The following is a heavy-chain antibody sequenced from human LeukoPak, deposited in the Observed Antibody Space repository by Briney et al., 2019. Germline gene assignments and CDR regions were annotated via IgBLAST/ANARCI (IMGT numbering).Heavy chain of an antibody. CDR1: GFTFSSYA. CDR2: ISSSGGNT. D-gene: IGHD5-18*01. V-gene: IGHV3-23*01. Sequence: GGSLRLSCAASGFTFSSYAMGWVRQAPGKGLEWVSSISSSGGNTYNADSVKGRFTISRDNSKNTLYLQMNSLRAEDTAVYYCAKDSNVGYSYGYFDYWGQGTLVTVSS. J-gene: IGHJ4*02. CDR3: AKDSNVGYSYGYFDY.